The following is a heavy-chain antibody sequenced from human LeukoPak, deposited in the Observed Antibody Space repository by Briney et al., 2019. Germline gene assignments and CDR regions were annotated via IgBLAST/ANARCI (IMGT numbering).Heavy chain of an antibody. J-gene: IGHJ6*03. V-gene: IGHV4-39*07. CDR1: GGSISSSSYY. Sequence: SETLSLTCTVSGGSISSSSYYWGWIRQPPGKGLEWIGSIYYSGSTYYNPSLKSRVTISVDTSKNQFSLKLSSVTAADTAVYYCAKTGGSSGYFGGVVWGKGTTVTVSS. D-gene: IGHD3-22*01. CDR2: IYYSGST. CDR3: AKTGGSSGYFGGVV.